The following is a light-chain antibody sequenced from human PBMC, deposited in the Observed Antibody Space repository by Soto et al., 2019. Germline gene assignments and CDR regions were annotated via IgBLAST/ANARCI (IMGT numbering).Light chain of an antibody. CDR2: DAS. Sequence: EIVLTQSPATLSLSPGERAALSCRASPSVSSYLAWYQQKPGQAPRLLIYDASNRATGIPARFSGGGSGTDFTLTISSLEPEDFAVYYCQHRSNWHISFGQGTRLDIK. V-gene: IGKV3-11*01. CDR1: PSVSSY. J-gene: IGKJ5*01. CDR3: QHRSNWHIS.